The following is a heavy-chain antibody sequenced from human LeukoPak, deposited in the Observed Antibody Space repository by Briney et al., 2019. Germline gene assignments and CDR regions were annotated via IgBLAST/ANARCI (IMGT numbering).Heavy chain of an antibody. D-gene: IGHD3-10*01. CDR2: IYYSGST. CDR3: ARRHTVRGVINARPSPLGSGWFDP. V-gene: IGHV4-39*07. CDR1: GGSISSSSYY. Sequence: KSSETLSLTCTVSGGSISSSSYYWGWIRQPPGKGLEWIGSIYYSGSTYYNPSLKSRVTISVDTSKNQFSLKLSSVTAADTAVYYCARRHTVRGVINARPSPLGSGWFDPWGQGTLVTVSS. J-gene: IGHJ5*02.